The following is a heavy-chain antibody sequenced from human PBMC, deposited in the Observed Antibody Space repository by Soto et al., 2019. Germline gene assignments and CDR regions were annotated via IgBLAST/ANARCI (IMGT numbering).Heavy chain of an antibody. D-gene: IGHD3-22*01. CDR3: ASGRYDASGYFDY. Sequence: ASVKVSCKGSGNTFTYVYLHWVRQAPGQALEWMGWITPFNGNTKYAQKFQDRVTFAGATPLNTAYMELSSLRSDDTAMFYCASGRYDASGYFDYWGQGTLVTVSS. J-gene: IGHJ4*02. V-gene: IGHV1-45*02. CDR2: ITPFNGNT. CDR1: GNTFTYVY.